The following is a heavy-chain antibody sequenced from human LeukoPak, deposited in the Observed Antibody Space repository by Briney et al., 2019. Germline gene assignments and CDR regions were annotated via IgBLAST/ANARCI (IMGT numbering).Heavy chain of an antibody. CDR1: GVTFSRYA. Sequence: PGGSLRLSCAASGVTFSRYAMRWVRQAPGKGLEWVSAISGSGGSTYYADSVKGRFTISRDNSKTTLYLQMTSLRAEDTAVYYCAKAWGVTSIIYWGQGTLVTVSS. V-gene: IGHV3-23*01. CDR2: ISGSGGST. J-gene: IGHJ4*02. CDR3: AKAWGVTSIIY. D-gene: IGHD4-17*01.